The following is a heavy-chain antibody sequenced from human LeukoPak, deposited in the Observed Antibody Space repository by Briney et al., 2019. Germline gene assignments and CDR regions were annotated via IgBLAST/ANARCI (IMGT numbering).Heavy chain of an antibody. CDR3: ARRFLGVEFDY. V-gene: IGHV4-59*01. J-gene: IGHJ4*02. CDR1: GASIGSYY. CDR2: ITNSGST. Sequence: SETLSLTCTVSGASIGSYYWGWIRQPPVKGLEWIGTITNSGSTNFNPSLKSRVTMSLDTSNNQFSLKLSFVTAADTALYYCARRFLGVEFDYWGQGMLVTVSP. D-gene: IGHD3-3*01.